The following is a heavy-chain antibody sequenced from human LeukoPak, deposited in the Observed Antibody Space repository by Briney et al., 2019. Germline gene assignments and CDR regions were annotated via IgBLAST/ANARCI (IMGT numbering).Heavy chain of an antibody. D-gene: IGHD6-13*01. CDR1: GFTFSSYN. V-gene: IGHV3-21*01. J-gene: IGHJ4*02. CDR2: ISSSSSYI. Sequence: GGSLRLSCAASGFTFSSYNMNWVRQAPGKGLEWVSSISSSSSYIYYADSVKGRFTISRDNAKNSLYLQMNSLRAEDTAVYYCARDRSSSSWYVPFDYWGQGTLVTVSS. CDR3: ARDRSSSSWYVPFDY.